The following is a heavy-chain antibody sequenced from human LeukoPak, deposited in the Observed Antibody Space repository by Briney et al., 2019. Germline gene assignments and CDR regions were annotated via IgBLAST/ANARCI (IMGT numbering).Heavy chain of an antibody. Sequence: GGSLRLSCAASGFTFSNAWMSWVRQAPGKGLEWVGRIRSKANDYATAYTASVKGRFTISRDDSKSTAYLQMNSLKTEDTAVYYCTSRATVSSGLDVWGKGTTVTVSS. CDR1: GFTFSNAW. V-gene: IGHV3-73*01. CDR3: TSRATVSSGLDV. J-gene: IGHJ6*04. D-gene: IGHD6-19*01. CDR2: IRSKANDYAT.